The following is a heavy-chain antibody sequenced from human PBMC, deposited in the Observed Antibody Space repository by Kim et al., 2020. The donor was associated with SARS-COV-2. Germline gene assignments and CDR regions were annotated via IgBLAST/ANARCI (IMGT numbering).Heavy chain of an antibody. V-gene: IGHV3-23*01. D-gene: IGHD2-15*01. J-gene: IGHJ4*02. Sequence: GGSLRLSCAASGFTFSSYAMSWVRQAPGKGLEWVSAISGSGGSTYYADSVKGRFTISRDNSKNTLYLQMNSLRAEDTAVYYCAKGGEVVVAATYFDYWGQGTLVTVSS. CDR2: ISGSGGST. CDR3: AKGGEVVVAATYFDY. CDR1: GFTFSSYA.